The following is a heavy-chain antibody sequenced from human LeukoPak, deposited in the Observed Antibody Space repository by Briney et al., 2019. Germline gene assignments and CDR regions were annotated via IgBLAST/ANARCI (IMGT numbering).Heavy chain of an antibody. CDR3: ARILLWFGELINWFDP. Sequence: SETLSLTCSVSGGSISGHYWSWIRQPPGKELEWIGYIFGTGNTLYNPSLSSRVTMSLDTSKNQFSLRLTSVTAADTAVYYCARILLWFGELINWFDPWGQGTLVTVSS. D-gene: IGHD3-10*01. J-gene: IGHJ5*02. CDR2: IFGTGNT. V-gene: IGHV4-4*09. CDR1: GGSISGHY.